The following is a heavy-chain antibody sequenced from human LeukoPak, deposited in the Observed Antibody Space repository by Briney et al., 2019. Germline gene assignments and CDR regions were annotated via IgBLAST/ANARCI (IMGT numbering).Heavy chain of an antibody. CDR3: ARSWNFGRAVEAFDI. Sequence: PSETLSLTCAVSGYSISSGYYWGWIRQAPGKGLEWIGSKHRGGSTYYNPSFESRVTISIDTSMNQFSLRLSSGTAADTTDTAVYYCARSWNFGRAVEAFDIWGQGIMVTVSS. D-gene: IGHD1-1*01. V-gene: IGHV4-38-2*01. J-gene: IGHJ3*02. CDR1: GYSISSGYY. CDR2: KHRGGST.